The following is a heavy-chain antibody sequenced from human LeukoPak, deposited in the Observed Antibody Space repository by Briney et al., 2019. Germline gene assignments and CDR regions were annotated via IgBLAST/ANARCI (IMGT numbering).Heavy chain of an antibody. Sequence: SETLSLTCAVYGGSFSGYYWSWIRQPPGKGLEWIGEINHSGSTNYNPPPKSRVTISVDTSKNRFSLKLSSVTAADTAVYYCARDSLDAFDIWGQGTMVTVSS. CDR3: ARDSLDAFDI. J-gene: IGHJ3*02. D-gene: IGHD2-21*01. CDR2: INHSGST. V-gene: IGHV4-34*01. CDR1: GGSFSGYY.